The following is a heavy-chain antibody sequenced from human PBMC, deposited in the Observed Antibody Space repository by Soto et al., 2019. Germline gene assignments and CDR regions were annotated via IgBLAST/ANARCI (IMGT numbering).Heavy chain of an antibody. J-gene: IGHJ4*02. CDR3: ARWPQLEPRFDY. CDR2: IYYSGST. CDR1: VGSISSGGYY. V-gene: IGHV4-31*03. Sequence: QVQLQESGPGLVKPSQTLSLTSTVSVGSISSGGYYWSWIRQHPGKGLEWIGYIYYSGSTYYNPSLTSRVTISVDTSKNQFSLKLSSVTAADTAVYYCARWPQLEPRFDYWGQGTLVTVSS. D-gene: IGHD1-1*01.